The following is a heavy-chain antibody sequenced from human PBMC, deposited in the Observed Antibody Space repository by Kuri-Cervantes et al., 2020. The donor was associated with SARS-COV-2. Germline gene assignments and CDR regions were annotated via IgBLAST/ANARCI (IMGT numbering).Heavy chain of an antibody. Sequence: ETLSLTCAASGFTFSSYAMSWVRQAPGKELEWVSAISGSGGSTYYADSVKGRFTISRDNSKNTLYLQMNSLRAEDTAVYYCAKGTTTYTSPFDYWGRGTLVTVSS. J-gene: IGHJ4*02. D-gene: IGHD1-14*01. CDR3: AKGTTTYTSPFDY. CDR1: GFTFSSYA. CDR2: ISGSGGST. V-gene: IGHV3-23*01.